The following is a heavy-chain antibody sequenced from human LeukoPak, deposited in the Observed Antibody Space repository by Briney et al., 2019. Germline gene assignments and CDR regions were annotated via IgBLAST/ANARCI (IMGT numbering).Heavy chain of an antibody. CDR2: IYYSGST. D-gene: IGHD4-17*01. CDR3: ARANNSATVTGVDAFDI. Sequence: SETLSLTCTVSGGSISSSSYYWSWIRQPPGKGLEWIGYIYYSGSTYYNPSLKSRVTISVDTSKNQFSLKLSSVTAADTAVYYCARANNSATVTGVDAFDIWGQGTMVTVSS. J-gene: IGHJ3*02. CDR1: GGSISSSSYY. V-gene: IGHV4-30-4*01.